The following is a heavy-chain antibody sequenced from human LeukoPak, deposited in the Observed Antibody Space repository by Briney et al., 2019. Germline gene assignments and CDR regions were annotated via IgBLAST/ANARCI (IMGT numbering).Heavy chain of an antibody. Sequence: GGSLRLSCAASGFTFSSYGMHWVRQAPGKGLEWVAVISYDGSNKYYADSVRGRFTISRDNSKNTLWLQMNTLRAEDTAVYYCAKTETSGYSFDAFDIWGQGTMVTVSS. D-gene: IGHD3-22*01. CDR1: GFTFSSYG. V-gene: IGHV3-30*18. CDR3: AKTETSGYSFDAFDI. CDR2: ISYDGSNK. J-gene: IGHJ3*02.